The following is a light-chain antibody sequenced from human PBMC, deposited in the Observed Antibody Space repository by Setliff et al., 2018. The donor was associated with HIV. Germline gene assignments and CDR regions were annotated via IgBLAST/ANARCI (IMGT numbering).Light chain of an antibody. Sequence: QSALTQPASVSGSPGQSITISCTGTSSDIGTYNLVSWYQQHPDKVPKLIIYSTNRRPSGVSYRFSASKSASKASLTISGLQPEDEADYYCCSFAGGSTQVFGGGT. CDR3: CSFAGGSTQV. CDR2: STN. V-gene: IGLV2-23*01. CDR1: SSDIGTYNL. J-gene: IGLJ2*01.